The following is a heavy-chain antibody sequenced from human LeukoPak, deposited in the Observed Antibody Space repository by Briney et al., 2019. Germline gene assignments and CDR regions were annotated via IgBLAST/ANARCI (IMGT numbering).Heavy chain of an antibody. J-gene: IGHJ4*02. Sequence: GGSLRLSCAASGFTFSSYEMNWVRQAPGKGLEWVSYISSSGSTIYYADSVKGRFTISRDNAKNSLYLQMNGLRAEDTAVYYCARQVAGTDYWGQGTLVTVSS. CDR1: GFTFSSYE. CDR2: ISSSGSTI. V-gene: IGHV3-48*03. D-gene: IGHD6-19*01. CDR3: ARQVAGTDY.